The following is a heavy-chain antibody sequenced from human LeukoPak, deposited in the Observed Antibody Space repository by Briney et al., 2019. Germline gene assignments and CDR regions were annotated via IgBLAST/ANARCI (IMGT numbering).Heavy chain of an antibody. V-gene: IGHV3-11*01. Sequence: PGGSLRLSCAASGFTFSDYYMSWISQAPGKGLEWVSYISSSGSTIYYADSVKGRFTISRDNAKNSLYLQMNSLRAEDTALYYCARAFYDSSGYWVYFDYWGQGTLVTVSS. CDR1: GFTFSDYY. CDR3: ARAFYDSSGYWVYFDY. J-gene: IGHJ4*02. CDR2: ISSSGSTI. D-gene: IGHD3-22*01.